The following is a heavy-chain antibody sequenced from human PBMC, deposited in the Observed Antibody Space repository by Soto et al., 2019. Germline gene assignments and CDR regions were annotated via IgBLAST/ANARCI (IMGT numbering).Heavy chain of an antibody. D-gene: IGHD3-22*01. J-gene: IGHJ4*02. V-gene: IGHV5-51*01. CDR2: IYPGDSDT. CDR3: ARLKRYYDSSGYYYVGFDY. Sequence: GESLKISCKGSGYSFTSYWIGWVRQVPGKGLEWMGIIYPGDSDTRYSPSFQGQVTISADKSISTAYLQWSSLKASDTAMYYCARLKRYYDSSGYYYVGFDYWGQGTLVTVSS. CDR1: GYSFTSYW.